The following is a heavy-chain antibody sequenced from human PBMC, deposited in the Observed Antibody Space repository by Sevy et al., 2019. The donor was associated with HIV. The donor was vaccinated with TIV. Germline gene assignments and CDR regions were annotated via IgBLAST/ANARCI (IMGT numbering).Heavy chain of an antibody. CDR2: IYPGDSDT. V-gene: IGHV5-51*01. J-gene: IGHJ3*01. D-gene: IGHD3-22*01. CDR1: GYSFTSYW. Sequence: GESLKISCKGSGYSFTSYWIGWVRQMPGKGLEWMGIIYPGDSDTRYSPSFQGQVTISADKSISTAYLQWSSLKASDTAMYYCARQGRHYYDSSGSYFVETWGQGTMVTVSS. CDR3: ARQGRHYYDSSGSYFVET.